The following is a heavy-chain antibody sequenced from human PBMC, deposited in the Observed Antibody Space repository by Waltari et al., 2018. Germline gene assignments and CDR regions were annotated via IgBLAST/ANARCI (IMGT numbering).Heavy chain of an antibody. D-gene: IGHD6-19*01. V-gene: IGHV3-64*07. J-gene: IGHJ4*02. CDR1: GFTFSVFS. CDR2: FSRDGVTT. CDR3: ARIDGSGWYGS. Sequence: EVQMVESGGGLVQPGGSLRLSCAASGFTFSVFSMPWARQAPGKGLEYVSAFSRDGVTTYYADSVKGRFTISRDNSKNTLYLQMGSLRADDTAVYYCARIDGSGWYGSWGQGTLVTVSS.